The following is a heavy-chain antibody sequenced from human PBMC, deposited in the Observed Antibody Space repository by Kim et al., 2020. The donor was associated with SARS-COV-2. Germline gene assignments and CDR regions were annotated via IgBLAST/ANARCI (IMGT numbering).Heavy chain of an antibody. CDR1: GGSISSSSYY. J-gene: IGHJ5*02. V-gene: IGHV4-39*01. D-gene: IGHD2-21*02. CDR2: IYYSGST. Sequence: SETLSLTCTVSGGSISSSSYYWGWIRQPPGKGLEWIGSIYYSGSTYYNPSLKSRVTRSVDTSKNQFSLKLSSVTAADTAVYYCARQQHIVVVTAIRFWFDPWGQGTLVTVSS. CDR3: ARQQHIVVVTAIRFWFDP.